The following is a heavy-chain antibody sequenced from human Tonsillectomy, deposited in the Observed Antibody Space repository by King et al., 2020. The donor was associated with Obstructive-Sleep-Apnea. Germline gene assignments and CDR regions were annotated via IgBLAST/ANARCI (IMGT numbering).Heavy chain of an antibody. D-gene: IGHD5-24*01. CDR2: IYHSWST. CDR3: AREGVEDGREGVRDDYNYKSFDC. V-gene: IGHV4-4*02. CDR1: GGATSSDHW. J-gene: IGHJ4*02. Sequence: QLQESGPGLVKPSLTLSLTCAFSGGATSSDHWWSLVVQPPGKGLEWIVEIYHSWSTHHNPSLKSLVTISVDKSKNQVSLKLSSVTAAATAVYYCAREGVEDGREGVRDDYNYKSFDCWGQGTLVTVSS.